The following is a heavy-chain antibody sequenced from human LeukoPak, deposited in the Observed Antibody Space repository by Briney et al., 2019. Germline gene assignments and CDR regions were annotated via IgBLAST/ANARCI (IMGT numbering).Heavy chain of an antibody. CDR3: ARDRRCDDCSGGSCYPCGMDV. V-gene: IGHV4-39*07. CDR1: GGSISSSSYY. J-gene: IGHJ6*02. CDR2: IYYSGST. D-gene: IGHD2-15*01. Sequence: SETLSLTCTVSGGSISSSSYYWGWIRQPPGKGLEWIGSIYYSGSTYYNPSLKSRVTISVDTSKNQFSLKLSSVTAADTAVYYCARDRRCDDCSGGSCYPCGMDVWGQGTTVTVSS.